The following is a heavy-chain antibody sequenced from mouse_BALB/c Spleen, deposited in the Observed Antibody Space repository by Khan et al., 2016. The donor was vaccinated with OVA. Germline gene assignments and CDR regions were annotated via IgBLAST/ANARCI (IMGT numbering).Heavy chain of an antibody. J-gene: IGHJ3*01. Sequence: EVQLVESGGDVVKPGGSLKLSCAASGFTFSTYGMSWVRQTPDKRLEWVATVSTGGHYTYYPDTVKGRFTISRDNAKDPLYLQMSSLKYEDTAMFYCSRLAYFYDSEGFAYWGQGTLVTVSA. CDR2: VSTGGHYT. CDR3: SRLAYFYDSEGFAY. V-gene: IGHV5-6*01. CDR1: GFTFSTYG. D-gene: IGHD1-1*01.